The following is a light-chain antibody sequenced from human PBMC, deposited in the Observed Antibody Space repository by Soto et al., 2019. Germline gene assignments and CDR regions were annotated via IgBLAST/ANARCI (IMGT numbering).Light chain of an antibody. CDR3: QEYSRD. CDR1: RDISTW. V-gene: IGKV1-5*01. J-gene: IGKJ4*01. Sequence: DIQMTQSPSTLSASVGDRVTITSRASRDISTWLAWYQQKPGKAPKVLIYEASNLESGVPSRFSGSGSGTEFTLTISSLQADDFATYYCQEYSRDFGGGTRVEIK. CDR2: EAS.